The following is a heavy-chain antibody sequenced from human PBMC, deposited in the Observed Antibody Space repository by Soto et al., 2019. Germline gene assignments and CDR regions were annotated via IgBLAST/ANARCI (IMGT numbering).Heavy chain of an antibody. CDR2: IIPIFGTA. J-gene: IGHJ5*02. D-gene: IGHD2-15*01. CDR3: ARCLHSPGTSNLLDP. V-gene: IGHV1-69*05. Sequence: GASVKVSCKASGGTFSSYAISWVRQAPGQGLEWMGGIIPIFGTANYAQKLQGRVTITTDESTSTAYMELRSLRSDDTAVYYCARCLHSPGTSNLLDPWGQGTLVTVSS. CDR1: GGTFSSYA.